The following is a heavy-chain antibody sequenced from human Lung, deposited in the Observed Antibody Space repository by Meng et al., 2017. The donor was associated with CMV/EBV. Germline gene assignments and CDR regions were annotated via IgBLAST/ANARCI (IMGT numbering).Heavy chain of an antibody. CDR3: ARNTLSYYRMDV. CDR1: GFTFSSFE. Sequence: GGSXRLXCAASGFTFSSFEMNWVRQAPGKGLEWVSYINKNGFNIEYAVSVKGRFTISRDNAKNSLYLQMNSLRAEDTAIYYCARNTLSYYRMDVWGEGTTVTVSS. CDR2: INKNGFNI. V-gene: IGHV3-48*03. D-gene: IGHD1/OR15-1a*01. J-gene: IGHJ6*04.